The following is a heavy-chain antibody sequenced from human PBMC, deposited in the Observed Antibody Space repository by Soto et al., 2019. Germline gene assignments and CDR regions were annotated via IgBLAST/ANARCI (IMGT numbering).Heavy chain of an antibody. D-gene: IGHD2-21*02. V-gene: IGHV3-23*01. J-gene: IGHJ1*01. CDR2: ISGSGATT. Sequence: EVQLLESGGGLVQPGGSLRLSCAASGFTFSSYAMTWVRQAPGKGLDWVAAISGSGATTYYAASVRGRFTISRDNSETTLYLQMSSLGAEDTALYYCAMGSGVVTAIPYDHWGLGTLVIVSS. CDR3: AMGSGVVTAIPYDH. CDR1: GFTFSSYA.